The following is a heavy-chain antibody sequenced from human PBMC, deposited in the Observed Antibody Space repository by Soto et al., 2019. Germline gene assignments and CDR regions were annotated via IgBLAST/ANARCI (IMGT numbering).Heavy chain of an antibody. J-gene: IGHJ4*02. CDR1: GFTFSSYA. CDR3: ATYDYVWGSYRPTSLDY. V-gene: IGHV3-23*01. D-gene: IGHD3-16*02. CDR2: ISGSGGST. Sequence: EVQLLESGGGLVQPGGSLRLSCAASGFTFSSYAMSWVRQAPGKGLEWVSAISGSGGSTYYADSVKGRFTISRVNSKNTLYLQMNSLRAEDTAVYYCATYDYVWGSYRPTSLDYWGQGTLVTVSS.